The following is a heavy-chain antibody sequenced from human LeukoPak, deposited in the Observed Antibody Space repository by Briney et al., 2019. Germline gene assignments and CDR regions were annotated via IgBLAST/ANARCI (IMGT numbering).Heavy chain of an antibody. CDR3: ARDGRAYSYRYYFDN. D-gene: IGHD5-18*01. J-gene: IGHJ4*02. Sequence: GRSLRLSCAASGFTFSSHSMSWVRQAPGKGLEWVSSITNTGDYKYFADSVKGRFTISRDNTKNSLYLQMNSLRAEDTAVYYCARDGRAYSYRYYFDNWGQGTLVTVSS. CDR1: GFTFSSHS. V-gene: IGHV3-21*01. CDR2: ITNTGDYK.